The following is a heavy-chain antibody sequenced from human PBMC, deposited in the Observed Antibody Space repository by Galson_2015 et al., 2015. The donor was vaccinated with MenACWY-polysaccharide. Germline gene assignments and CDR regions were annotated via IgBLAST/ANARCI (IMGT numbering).Heavy chain of an antibody. CDR2: INGDGTST. V-gene: IGHV3-74*01. CDR3: ARVRGEIPGALDY. Sequence: SLRLSCAASGFTFSTYWMHWVRQAPGKGQEWVSRINGDGTSTSYADSVKGRFTISRDNAKNTLYLQMNSLRAEDTAVYYCARVRGEIPGALDYWGQGTLVTVSS. D-gene: IGHD2-2*01. CDR1: GFTFSTYW. J-gene: IGHJ4*02.